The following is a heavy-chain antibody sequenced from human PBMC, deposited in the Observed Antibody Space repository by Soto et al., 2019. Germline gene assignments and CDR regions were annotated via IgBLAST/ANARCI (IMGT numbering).Heavy chain of an antibody. V-gene: IGHV4-30-4*01. D-gene: IGHD3-3*01. J-gene: IGHJ4*02. Sequence: PSETLSLTCTVSGASISSGNYYWSWIRQPPGKGLEWIGYIYYSGSTYYNPSLKSRVTISVDTSKNQFSLKLSSVTAADTAVYYCARGRGEDLWPNPPHFDYWGQGTLVTVSS. CDR2: IYYSGST. CDR1: GASISSGNYY. CDR3: ARGRGEDLWPNPPHFDY.